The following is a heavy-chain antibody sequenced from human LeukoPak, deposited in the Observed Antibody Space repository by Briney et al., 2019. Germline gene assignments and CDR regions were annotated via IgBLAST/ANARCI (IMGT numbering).Heavy chain of an antibody. CDR1: GGTFSSYA. Sequence: SVKVSCMASGGTFSSYAISWVRQAPGQGLEWMGGIIPIFGTANYAQKFQGRVTITADESTSTAYMGLSSLRSEDTAVYYCARNPYYYDSSGYYSEIIRWFDPWGQGTLVTVSS. V-gene: IGHV1-69*13. J-gene: IGHJ5*02. CDR3: ARNPYYYDSSGYYSEIIRWFDP. CDR2: IIPIFGTA. D-gene: IGHD3-22*01.